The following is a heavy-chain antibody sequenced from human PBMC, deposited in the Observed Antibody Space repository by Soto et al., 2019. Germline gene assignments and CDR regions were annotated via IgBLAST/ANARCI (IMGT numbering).Heavy chain of an antibody. D-gene: IGHD4-17*01. CDR1: GYTFTSYD. V-gene: IGHV1-46*01. CDR2: INANGGDT. CDR3: AGDLHGYGDSHY. J-gene: IGHJ4*02. Sequence: ASVKVSCNASGYTFTSYDINLVRQAPGQGLEWMGVINANGGDTDYAQPLQGRVTMTRDTSTSTVYMELSSLRSDDTAIYYCAGDLHGYGDSHYWGQGTLVTVSS.